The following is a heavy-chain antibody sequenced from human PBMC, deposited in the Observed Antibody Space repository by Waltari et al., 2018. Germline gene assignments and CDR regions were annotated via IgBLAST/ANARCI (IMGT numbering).Heavy chain of an antibody. D-gene: IGHD2-2*01. J-gene: IGHJ6*02. CDR2: IVVGSGNT. CDR1: GFTFTSSA. CDR3: AADQDIVVVPAARAGMDV. Sequence: QMQLVQSGPAVKKPGTSVKVSCKASGFTFTSSAVQWVRQARGPRLEWIGWIVVGSGNTNYAQKFQERVTITRDMSTSTAYMELSSLRSEDTAVYYCAADQDIVVVPAARAGMDVWGQGTTVTVSS. V-gene: IGHV1-58*01.